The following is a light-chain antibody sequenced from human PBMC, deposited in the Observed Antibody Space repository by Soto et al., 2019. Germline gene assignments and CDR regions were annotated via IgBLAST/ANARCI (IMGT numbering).Light chain of an antibody. CDR1: SSNIGAGYE. CDR3: QSYDSSLSGYV. CDR2: ENN. V-gene: IGLV1-40*01. Sequence: QSVLTQPPSVSEAPGQRVTISCTGSSSNIGAGYEAHWYQQVPGTAPKLLIYENNNRPSGVPDRFSGSKSGTSASLAITGPQAEDEAESYCQSYDSSLSGYVFGTGTKVTVL. J-gene: IGLJ1*01.